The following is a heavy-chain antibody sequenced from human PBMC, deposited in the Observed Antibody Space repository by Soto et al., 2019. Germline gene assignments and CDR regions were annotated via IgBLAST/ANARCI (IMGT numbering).Heavy chain of an antibody. V-gene: IGHV1-18*01. CDR3: ARDPIRFLEWLFTRYYYYYGMAV. CDR1: GYTFTSYG. J-gene: IGHJ6*04. Sequence: ASVKVSFKASGYTFTSYGISWVRQAPGQGLEWMGWISAYNGSTNYAQKLQGRVTMTTDTSTSTAYMELRSLRSDDTAVYYCARDPIRFLEWLFTRYYYYYGMAVCGEGTTVTVSP. CDR2: ISAYNGST. D-gene: IGHD3-3*01.